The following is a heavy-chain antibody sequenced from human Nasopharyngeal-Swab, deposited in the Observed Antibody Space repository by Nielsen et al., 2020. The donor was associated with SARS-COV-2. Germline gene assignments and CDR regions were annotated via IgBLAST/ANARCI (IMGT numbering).Heavy chain of an antibody. V-gene: IGHV4-34*01. CDR1: GGSFSGYY. J-gene: IGHJ5*02. CDR3: ARGAVAGTVPRWFDP. Sequence: SQTLSLTGAVYGGSFSGYYWSWIRQPPGKGLEWIGEINHSGSTNYNPSLKSRVTISVDTSKNQFSLKLSSVTAADTAVYYCARGAVAGTVPRWFDPWGQGTLVTVSS. D-gene: IGHD6-19*01. CDR2: INHSGST.